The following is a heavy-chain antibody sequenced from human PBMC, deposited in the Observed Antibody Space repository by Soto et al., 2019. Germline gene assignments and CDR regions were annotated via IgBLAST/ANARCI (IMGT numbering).Heavy chain of an antibody. CDR3: VRDGTKTLRDWFDP. CDR2: IYATGST. CDR1: GASISGFN. Sequence: SDTLSLTCTVSGASISGFNWSWIRKSAGKGLEWVGRIYATGSTDYNPSLKSRVMMSVDTSKKQLSLKLRSVTAADTAVYYCVRDGTKTLRDWFDPWGQGISVTVSS. V-gene: IGHV4-4*07. D-gene: IGHD1-1*01. J-gene: IGHJ5*02.